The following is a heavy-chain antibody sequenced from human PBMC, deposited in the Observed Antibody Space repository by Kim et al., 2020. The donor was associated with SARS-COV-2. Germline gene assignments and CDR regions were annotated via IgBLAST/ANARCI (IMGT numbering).Heavy chain of an antibody. CDR2: IFYSGNT. V-gene: IGHV4-39*01. CDR1: GGSFSCGDCF. Sequence: SETLSLTCTVSGGSFSCGDCFWAWIRQPPGKGLEWIGTIFYSGNTYHNPSLKSRIAIPVDTSKKQFSLWLSSVTAADTAIYYCARRRPAANPHYFDYWAQGVLVTVSS. CDR3: ARRRPAANPHYFDY. D-gene: IGHD6-25*01. J-gene: IGHJ4*02.